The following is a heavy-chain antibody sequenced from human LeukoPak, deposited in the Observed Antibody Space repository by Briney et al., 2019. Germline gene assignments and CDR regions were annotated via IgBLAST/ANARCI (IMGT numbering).Heavy chain of an antibody. Sequence: GGSLRLSCAASGFTFSSYSMNWVRQAPGKGLEWVSSISGGSSYIYSAVSLKGRFTISRDNAKNSLYLQMNSLRVEDTAVYYCARDRYSSSPRFDFWGQGTLVTVSS. CDR1: GFTFSSYS. CDR3: ARDRYSSSPRFDF. CDR2: ISGGSSYI. D-gene: IGHD2-2*01. V-gene: IGHV3-21*01. J-gene: IGHJ4*02.